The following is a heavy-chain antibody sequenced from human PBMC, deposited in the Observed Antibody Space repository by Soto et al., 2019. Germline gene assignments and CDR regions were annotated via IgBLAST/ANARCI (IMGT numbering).Heavy chain of an antibody. Sequence: QVQLQQWGAGLLKPSETLSLTCAVYGGSFSGYYWSWIRQPPGKGLEWIGEINHSGSTNYNPSLTSRVTISVDTSTNQFSLKLSSVTAADTAVYYCARLALRFHGAFDIWGQGTMVTVSS. V-gene: IGHV4-34*01. CDR2: INHSGST. CDR1: GGSFSGYY. D-gene: IGHD3-3*01. CDR3: ARLALRFHGAFDI. J-gene: IGHJ3*02.